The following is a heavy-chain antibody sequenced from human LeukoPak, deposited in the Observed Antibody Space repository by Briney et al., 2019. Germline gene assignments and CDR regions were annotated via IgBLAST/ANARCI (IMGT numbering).Heavy chain of an antibody. J-gene: IGHJ5*02. CDR3: AKDPYCSSTSCLNWFDP. Sequence: SGGSLGLSCAASGFTFSSYAMSWVRQAPGKGLEWVSAISGSGGSTYYADSVKGRFTISRDNSKNTLYLQMNSLRAEDTAVYYCAKDPYCSSTSCLNWFDPWGQGTLVTVSS. V-gene: IGHV3-23*01. D-gene: IGHD2-2*01. CDR2: ISGSGGST. CDR1: GFTFSSYA.